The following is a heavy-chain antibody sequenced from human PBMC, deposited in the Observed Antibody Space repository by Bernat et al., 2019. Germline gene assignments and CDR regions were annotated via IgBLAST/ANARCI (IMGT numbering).Heavy chain of an antibody. V-gene: IGHV3-7*03. CDR2: IKPDGSEK. Sequence: EVQLVESGGGLVQPGGSRRLSCAASGFSFSNYWMDWVRQAPGQGLEWVANIKPDGSEKTYVDSVKGRFTISRDNAENSLYLQMNNLRADDTAVYYCTRALDYWGQGILVTVSS. CDR3: TRALDY. CDR1: GFSFSNYW. J-gene: IGHJ4*02.